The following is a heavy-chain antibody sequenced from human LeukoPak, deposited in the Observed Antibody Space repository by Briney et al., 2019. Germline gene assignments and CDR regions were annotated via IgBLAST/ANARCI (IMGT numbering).Heavy chain of an antibody. V-gene: IGHV4-59*01. CDR3: ARFGIFYDMDV. J-gene: IGHJ6*02. Sequence: SETRSLTCTVSGGSFSGYYWTWTRQPPGKGLEWIGQIHYSGKADYNPSSRSRITISVDTSKNKMFLKLSSVTAADTAVYYCARFGIFYDMDVWGRGTTVTVSS. CDR1: GGSFSGYY. D-gene: IGHD3-16*01. CDR2: IHYSGKA.